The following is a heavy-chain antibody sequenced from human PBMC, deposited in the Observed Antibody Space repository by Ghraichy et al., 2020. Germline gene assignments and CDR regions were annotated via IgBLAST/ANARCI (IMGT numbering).Heavy chain of an antibody. Sequence: GGSLRLSCAVSGFMFSRSWMSWVRQTPGKGLEWVTNIKHDGTEKYYVDSVKGRFTISRDNAKNSLYLQMNSLRAEDTAVYYCVRDSGWNSGWYVGYFDDWGQGTLVTVSS. CDR1: GFMFSRSW. CDR3: VRDSGWNSGWYVGYFDD. CDR2: IKHDGTEK. J-gene: IGHJ4*02. V-gene: IGHV3-7*03. D-gene: IGHD6-19*01.